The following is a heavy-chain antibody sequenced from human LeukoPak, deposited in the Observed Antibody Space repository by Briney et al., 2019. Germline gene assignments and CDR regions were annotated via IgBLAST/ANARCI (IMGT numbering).Heavy chain of an antibody. J-gene: IGHJ6*02. V-gene: IGHV1-69*13. Sequence: ASVKVSCKASGGTFSSYAISWVRQAPGQGLEWMGGIIPIFGTANYAQKSQGRVTITADESTSTAYMELSSLRSEDTAVYYCARCGEPVGATPNQNYYYYYGMDVWGQGTTVTVSS. CDR3: ARCGEPVGATPNQNYYYYYGMDV. D-gene: IGHD1-26*01. CDR1: GGTFSSYA. CDR2: IIPIFGTA.